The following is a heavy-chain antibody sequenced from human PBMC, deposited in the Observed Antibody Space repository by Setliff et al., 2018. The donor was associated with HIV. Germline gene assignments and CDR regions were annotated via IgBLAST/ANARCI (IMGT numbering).Heavy chain of an antibody. D-gene: IGHD3-10*01. CDR3: ARHDITLVRGLV. Sequence: PSETLSLTCAVYGGSFSDYYWSWIRQPPGKGLEWIGEINHSGSTNYNPSLKSRVTISVDTSKNQFSLKLSSVTASDTAVDYCARHDITLVRGLVWGQGTTVTVSS. CDR1: GGSFSDYY. J-gene: IGHJ6*02. CDR2: INHSGST. V-gene: IGHV4-34*01.